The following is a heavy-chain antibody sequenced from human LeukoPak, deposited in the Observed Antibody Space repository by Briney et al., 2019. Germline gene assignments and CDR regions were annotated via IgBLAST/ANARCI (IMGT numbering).Heavy chain of an antibody. V-gene: IGHV1-69*04. CDR1: GGTFSSYA. Sequence: SVKVSCKASGGTFSSYAISWVRQAPGQGLEWMGRIIPILGIANYAQKFQGRVTITADKSTSTAYMELSSLRSEDTAVYYCARDRWAGYSYGLFDYWGQGTLVTVSS. CDR2: IIPILGIA. J-gene: IGHJ4*02. CDR3: ARDRWAGYSYGLFDY. D-gene: IGHD5-18*01.